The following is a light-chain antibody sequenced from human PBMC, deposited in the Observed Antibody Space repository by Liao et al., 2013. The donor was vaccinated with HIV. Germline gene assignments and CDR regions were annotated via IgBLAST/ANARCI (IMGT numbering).Light chain of an antibody. CDR3: QAWDSSTGDMV. V-gene: IGLV3-1*01. CDR1: KLGDKN. CDR2: QDT. J-gene: IGLJ2*01. Sequence: SYVLTQPPSVSVSPGQTASITCSGDKLGDKNASWYQQKPGQSPVLVIYQDTKRPSGIPERFSGSNSGNAATLTISGTQAMDEADYYCQAWDSSTGDMVFGGGTKLTVL.